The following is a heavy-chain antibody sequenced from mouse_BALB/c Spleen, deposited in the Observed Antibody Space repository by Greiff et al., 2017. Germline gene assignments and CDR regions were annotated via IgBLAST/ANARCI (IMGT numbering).Heavy chain of an antibody. J-gene: IGHJ1*01. Sequence: EVMLVESGGGLVQPGGSLKLSCAASGFTFSSYTMSWVRQTPEKRLEWVAYISNGGGSTYYPDTVKGRFTISRDNAKNTLYLQMSSLKSEDTAMYYCARQVSYGNYGYWYFDVWGAGTTVTVSA. CDR2: ISNGGGST. CDR3: ARQVSYGNYGYWYFDV. D-gene: IGHD2-1*01. CDR1: GFTFSSYT. V-gene: IGHV5-12-2*01.